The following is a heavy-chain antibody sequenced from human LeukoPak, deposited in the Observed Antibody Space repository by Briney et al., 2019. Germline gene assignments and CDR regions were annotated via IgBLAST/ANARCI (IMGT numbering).Heavy chain of an antibody. J-gene: IGHJ6*01. V-gene: IGHV3-7*05. Sequence: GGSLRLSCAASGFTFSSYWMTWVRQAPGKGLEWVANIKEDGSDKYYVDSVRGRLTISRDNAKNSLHLQMNSLRADDTAVYYFARGRGMDVWGQGTTVSVSA. CDR1: GFTFSSYW. CDR2: IKEDGSDK. CDR3: ARGRGMDV.